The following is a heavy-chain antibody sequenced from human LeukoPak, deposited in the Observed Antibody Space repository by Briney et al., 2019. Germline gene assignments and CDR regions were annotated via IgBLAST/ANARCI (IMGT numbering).Heavy chain of an antibody. V-gene: IGHV3-23*01. CDR2: ISSGGHDAT. CDR3: AKDRGYSTGHFDY. CDR1: GFSFSDYA. Sequence: GGSLRLSCAASGFSFSDYAMVWVRQAPRKGLEWVSGISSGGHDATFYADSVKGRFTVSRDNSKNTVFLQMSSLRVEDAAVYYCAKDRGYSTGHFDYWGRGTLVAVSA. J-gene: IGHJ4*02. D-gene: IGHD2-8*02.